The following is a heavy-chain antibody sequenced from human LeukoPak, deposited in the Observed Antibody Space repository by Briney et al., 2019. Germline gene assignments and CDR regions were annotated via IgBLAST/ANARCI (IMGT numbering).Heavy chain of an antibody. CDR3: ARDSWVDTAMASFDY. V-gene: IGHV3-23*01. J-gene: IGHJ4*02. Sequence: GGSLRLSCAASGFTFSSYAMSWVRQAPGKGLEWVSAISGSGGSTYYADSVKGRFTISRDNSKNTLYLQMNSLRAEDTAVYYCARDSWVDTAMASFDYWGQGTLVTVSS. CDR1: GFTFSSYA. D-gene: IGHD5-18*01. CDR2: ISGSGGST.